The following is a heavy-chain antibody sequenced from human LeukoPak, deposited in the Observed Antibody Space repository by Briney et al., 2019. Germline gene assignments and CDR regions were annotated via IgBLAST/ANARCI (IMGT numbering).Heavy chain of an antibody. V-gene: IGHV3-9*01. CDR2: ISWNSGSI. J-gene: IGHJ4*02. CDR1: GFTFDDYA. CDR3: AKDIAGSTDSTEGFDY. Sequence: GGSLRLSCAASGFTFDDYAMHWVRQAPGKGLEWVSGISWNSGSIGYADSVKGRFTISRDNAKNSLYLQMNSPRAEDTALYYCAKDIAGSTDSTEGFDYWGQGTLVTVSS. D-gene: IGHD3-10*01.